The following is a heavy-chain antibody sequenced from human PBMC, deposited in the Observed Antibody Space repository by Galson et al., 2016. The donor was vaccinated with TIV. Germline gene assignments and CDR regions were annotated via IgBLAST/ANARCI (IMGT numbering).Heavy chain of an antibody. CDR1: GFTFSSYD. V-gene: IGHV3-33*01. D-gene: IGHD6-19*01. Sequence: SLRLSCAASGFTFSSYDMHWVRQAPGKGLEWVAIISYDRSDKYYAYSVKGRFTISRDNSKNTLYLQMNSLRVEDTAVYYCARQWQSYSFDYWGQGTLVTVSS. CDR2: ISYDRSDK. J-gene: IGHJ4*02. CDR3: ARQWQSYSFDY.